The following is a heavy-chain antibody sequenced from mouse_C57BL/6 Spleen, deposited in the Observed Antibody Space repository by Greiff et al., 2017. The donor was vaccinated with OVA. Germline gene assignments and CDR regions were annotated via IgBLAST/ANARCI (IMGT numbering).Heavy chain of an antibody. D-gene: IGHD1-1*01. V-gene: IGHV3-1*01. CDR3: ARASSSIIDY. CDR2: ISYSGST. CDR1: GYSITSGYD. J-gene: IGHJ2*01. Sequence: EVHLVESGPGMVKPSQSLSLTCTVTGYSITSGYDRHWIRHFPGNKLEWMGYISYSGSTNYNPSLKSRISITHDTSKNHFFLKLNSVTTEDTATYYCARASSSIIDYWGQGTTLTVSS.